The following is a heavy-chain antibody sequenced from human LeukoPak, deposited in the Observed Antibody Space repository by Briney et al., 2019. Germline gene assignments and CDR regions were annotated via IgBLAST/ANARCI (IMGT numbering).Heavy chain of an antibody. CDR2: IIPIFGTA. J-gene: IGHJ6*02. D-gene: IGHD5-18*01. Sequence: SVKVSCKASGGTFSSYAISWVRQAPGQGLEWMGGIIPIFGTANYAQKFQGRVTITADESTSTAYMELSSLRSEDTAVYYRARDQTRGYSYGYGGSFGMDVWGQGTTVTVSS. V-gene: IGHV1-69*13. CDR1: GGTFSSYA. CDR3: ARDQTRGYSYGYGGSFGMDV.